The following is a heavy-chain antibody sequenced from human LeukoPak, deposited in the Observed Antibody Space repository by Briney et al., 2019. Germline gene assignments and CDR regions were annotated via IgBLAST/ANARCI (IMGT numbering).Heavy chain of an antibody. Sequence: GGSLRLSCAASGFTVSSNYMSWVRQAPGKGLEWVSVIYSGGSTYYADSVKGRFTISRDNSKNTLYLQMNSLRAEDTAVYYCARGPRNWGSGYYYYMDVWGKGTTVTVSS. CDR2: IYSGGST. D-gene: IGHD7-27*01. V-gene: IGHV3-53*01. J-gene: IGHJ6*03. CDR1: GFTVSSNY. CDR3: ARGPRNWGSGYYYYMDV.